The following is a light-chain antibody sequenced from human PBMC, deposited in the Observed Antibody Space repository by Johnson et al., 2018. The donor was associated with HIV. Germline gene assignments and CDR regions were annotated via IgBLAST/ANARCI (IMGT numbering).Light chain of an antibody. V-gene: IGLV1-51*01. J-gene: IGLJ1*01. CDR3: GTWDSRLSVYV. CDR1: NSNIGNNY. Sequence: QPVLTQPPSVSAAPGQKVTISCSGSNSNIGNNYVSWYQQLPGTAPKLLIYDNNKRPSGIPNRLSGSKSGTSATMGITGLQTGDEADYYCGTWDSRLSVYVFGTGTKVTVL. CDR2: DNN.